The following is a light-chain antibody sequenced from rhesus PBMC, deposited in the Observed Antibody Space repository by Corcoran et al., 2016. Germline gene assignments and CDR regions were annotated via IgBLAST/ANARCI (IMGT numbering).Light chain of an antibody. CDR2: AAT. CDR1: QGISSY. CDR3: QQYKSYPYS. Sequence: DIQMTQSPSSLSASVGDTVTITCRASQGISSYLNWFQQKPGKAPKLLIYAATTLQSGVPSRFSGSGSGTDVTLTISSLQPEDFATYYCQQYKSYPYSFGQGTKVEIK. J-gene: IGKJ2*01. V-gene: IGKV1-28*02.